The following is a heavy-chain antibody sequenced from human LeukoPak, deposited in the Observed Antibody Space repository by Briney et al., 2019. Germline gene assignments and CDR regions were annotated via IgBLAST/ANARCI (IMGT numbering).Heavy chain of an antibody. CDR3: ARDELRGPGAFDI. D-gene: IGHD1-26*01. J-gene: IGHJ3*02. CDR1: GGTFSSYA. Sequence: SVKVSCKASGGTFSSYAISRVRQAPGQGLEWMGRIIPIFGTANYAQKFQGRVTITTDESTSTAYMELSSLRSEDTAVYYCARDELRGPGAFDIWGQGTMVTVSS. V-gene: IGHV1-69*05. CDR2: IIPIFGTA.